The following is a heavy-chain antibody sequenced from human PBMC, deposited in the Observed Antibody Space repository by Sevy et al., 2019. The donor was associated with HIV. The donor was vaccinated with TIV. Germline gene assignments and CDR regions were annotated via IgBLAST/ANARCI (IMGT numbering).Heavy chain of an antibody. Sequence: GGSLRLSCAASGFTFSSYAMSWVRQAPGKGLEWVSATSGSGGSTYYADPVKGGLTNSRDNTKNTEYLHMNSLRAEDTAVYYCAKDVGGCSSGWYAGGPSWGQGTLVTVSS. CDR2: TSGSGGST. V-gene: IGHV3-23*01. CDR1: GFTFSSYA. J-gene: IGHJ4*02. D-gene: IGHD6-19*01. CDR3: AKDVGGCSSGWYAGGPS.